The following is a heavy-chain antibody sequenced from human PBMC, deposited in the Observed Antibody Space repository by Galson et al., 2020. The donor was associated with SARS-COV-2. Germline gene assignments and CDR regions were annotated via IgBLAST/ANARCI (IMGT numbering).Heavy chain of an antibody. CDR1: GTSISSGSYS. Sequence: SETLSLTCAVSGTSISSGSYSWNWIRQPPGKGLEWIGYISHSGGTYYNPSLKSRVTISGDRSKNQFSVRLSSVTAADTAGYYCARLHYGEYAPEAFDIWGPGTRVTVAS. V-gene: IGHV4-30-2*01. CDR3: ARLHYGEYAPEAFDI. J-gene: IGHJ3*02. CDR2: ISHSGGT. D-gene: IGHD4-17*01.